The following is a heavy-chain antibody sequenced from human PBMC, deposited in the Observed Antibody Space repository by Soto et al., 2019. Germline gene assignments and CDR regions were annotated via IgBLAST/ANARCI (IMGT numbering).Heavy chain of an antibody. D-gene: IGHD3-3*01. Sequence: GGSLRLSCAASGFTFSSYGMHWVRQAPGKGLEWVAVIWYDGSNKYYADSVKGRFTISRDNSKNTLYLQMNSLRAEDAAVYYCARDHRLEWLSLYYYGMDVWGQGTTVTVSS. J-gene: IGHJ6*02. CDR2: IWYDGSNK. CDR3: ARDHRLEWLSLYYYGMDV. CDR1: GFTFSSYG. V-gene: IGHV3-33*01.